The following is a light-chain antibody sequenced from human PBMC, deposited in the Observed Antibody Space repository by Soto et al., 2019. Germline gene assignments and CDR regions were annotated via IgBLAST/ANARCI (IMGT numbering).Light chain of an antibody. J-gene: IGLJ2*01. Sequence: QSVLTQPPSASGTPGQRVTISCSGSGSSIGTNTVNWYRQLPGTAPKLLIYGDNQRPSGVPDRFSGSKSGTSASLAISGLQSEDEADYYCAAWDGSLNNVLFGGGTQLTV. CDR3: AAWDGSLNNVL. CDR1: GSSIGTNT. CDR2: GDN. V-gene: IGLV1-44*01.